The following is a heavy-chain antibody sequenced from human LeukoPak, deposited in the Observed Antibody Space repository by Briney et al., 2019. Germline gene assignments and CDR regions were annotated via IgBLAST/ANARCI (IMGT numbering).Heavy chain of an antibody. Sequence: SETLSLTCTVSGGSISSYYWSWIRQPPGKGLEWIGYIYYSGSTNYNPSLKSRVTISVDTSKNQFSLKLSSVTAADTAVYYCARTNSDSSGYYRLFDYWGQGTLVTVPS. D-gene: IGHD3-22*01. CDR2: IYYSGST. CDR1: GGSISSYY. CDR3: ARTNSDSSGYYRLFDY. J-gene: IGHJ4*02. V-gene: IGHV4-59*08.